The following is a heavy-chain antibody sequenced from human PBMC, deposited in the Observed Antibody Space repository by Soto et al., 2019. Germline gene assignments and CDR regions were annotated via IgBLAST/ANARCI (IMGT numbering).Heavy chain of an antibody. V-gene: IGHV3-9*01. Sequence: EVQLVESGGDLVQPGRSLRLSCAASGFSFGDYAMHWVRQAPGKGLEWVSGISWKSASIGYADSVKGRFTISRDNAKKSLYLQMNNLRAEDTALYYCAKSTGGTANGLDVWGQGTEVTVSS. CDR1: GFSFGDYA. J-gene: IGHJ6*02. CDR2: ISWKSASI. D-gene: IGHD2-8*02. CDR3: AKSTGGTANGLDV.